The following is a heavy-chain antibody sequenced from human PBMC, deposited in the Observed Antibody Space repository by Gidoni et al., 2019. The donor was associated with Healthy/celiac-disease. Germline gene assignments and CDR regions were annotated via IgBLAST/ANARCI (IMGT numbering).Heavy chain of an antibody. CDR1: GGSISSYY. V-gene: IGHV4-59*01. J-gene: IGHJ5*02. CDR3: ARMGGSGWYRAADWFDP. D-gene: IGHD6-19*01. CDR2: LYYSGRT. Sequence: QVQLQESGPGLVKPSATLSLTCTVSGGSISSYYWSWIRQPPGKGLEWIVDLYYSGRTHYTPTLKSRVTISVDTSKSQFSLKLSSVTAADTAVYYCARMGGSGWYRAADWFDPWGQGTLVTVSS.